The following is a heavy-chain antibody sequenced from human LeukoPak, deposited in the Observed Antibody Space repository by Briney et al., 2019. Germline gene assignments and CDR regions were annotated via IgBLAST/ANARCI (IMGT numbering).Heavy chain of an antibody. CDR1: GFTFSSYA. V-gene: IGHV3-23*01. CDR2: ISGSGGST. Sequence: QAGGSLRLSCAASGFTFSSYAMSWVRQAPGKGLEWVSAISGSGGSTYYADSVKGRFTISRDNSKNTLYLQMNSLRAEDTAVYYCAKGVIQLWYLAYYYMDVWGKGTTVTVSS. CDR3: AKGVIQLWYLAYYYMDV. D-gene: IGHD5-18*01. J-gene: IGHJ6*03.